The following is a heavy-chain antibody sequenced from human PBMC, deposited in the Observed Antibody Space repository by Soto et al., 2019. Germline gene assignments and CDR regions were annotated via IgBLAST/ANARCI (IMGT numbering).Heavy chain of an antibody. CDR1: GFYFGDYA. CDR2: ISGSASST. J-gene: IGHJ4*02. Sequence: EVLLLESGGGLVQPGESLRLSCAASGFYFGDYAMTWVRQAPGKGLEWVASISGSASSTYYADSVKGRFSVTRDNSKYTLSLHMHRLRADDTAMYYCAKDLDEHWLALGADCWGQGTLVSVSS. V-gene: IGHV3-23*01. D-gene: IGHD6-19*01. CDR3: AKDLDEHWLALGADC.